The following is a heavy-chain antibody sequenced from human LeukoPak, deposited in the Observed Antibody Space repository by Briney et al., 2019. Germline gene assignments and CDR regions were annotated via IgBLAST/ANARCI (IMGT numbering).Heavy chain of an antibody. CDR3: AREGADDHGRLLWFDP. CDR1: GYTFTHYI. CDR2: ISAYNNYT. J-gene: IGHJ5*02. Sequence: GASVKVSCKASGYTFTHYIINWVRQAPGQGLEWMGKISAYNNYTTYAQKFQGRIAMTTDTSTNTAYMDLRSLRSDDTAFYYCAREGADDHGRLLWFDPWGQGTLVTASS. D-gene: IGHD4-17*01. V-gene: IGHV1-18*01.